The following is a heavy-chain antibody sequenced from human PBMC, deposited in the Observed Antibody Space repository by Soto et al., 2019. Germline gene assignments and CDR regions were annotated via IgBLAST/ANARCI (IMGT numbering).Heavy chain of an antibody. CDR3: ATDPGGY. V-gene: IGHV1-24*01. D-gene: IGHD3-10*01. J-gene: IGHJ4*02. CDR1: GFTFSSYA. CDR2: FDPEDGEA. Sequence: GGSLRLSCATSGFTFSSYAMHWVRQAPGKGLEWMGGFDPEDGEAIYAQKFQGRVTMTEDTSTDTAYMELSSLRSEDTAVYYCATDPGGYWGQGTLVTVSS.